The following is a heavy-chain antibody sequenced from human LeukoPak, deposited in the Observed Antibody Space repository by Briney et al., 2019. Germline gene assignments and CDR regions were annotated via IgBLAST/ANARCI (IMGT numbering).Heavy chain of an antibody. Sequence: PSETLSLTCAVYGGSFSGYYWSWIRQPPGKGREWMGEINHSGSTNYNPSLKSRVTISVDTSKNQFSLKLSSVTAADTAVYYCARDPGYSDSSGYYIPRGYYFDYWGQGTLVTVSS. CDR2: INHSGST. V-gene: IGHV4-34*01. D-gene: IGHD3-22*01. CDR3: ARDPGYSDSSGYYIPRGYYFDY. J-gene: IGHJ4*02. CDR1: GGSFSGYY.